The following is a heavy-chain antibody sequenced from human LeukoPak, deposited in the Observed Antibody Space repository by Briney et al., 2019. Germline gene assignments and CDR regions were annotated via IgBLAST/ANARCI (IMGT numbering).Heavy chain of an antibody. CDR3: AKGSGNGYGSGPFDY. D-gene: IGHD3-10*01. CDR1: GFTFSDYY. Sequence: GGSLRLSCAASGFTFSDYYMSWVRQAPGQGLEWVSAISTSGESTYYADSVKGHFTISRDNSKNTLYLQMNSLRAEDTAIYFCAKGSGNGYGSGPFDYWGQGTLVTVSS. V-gene: IGHV3-23*01. J-gene: IGHJ4*02. CDR2: ISTSGEST.